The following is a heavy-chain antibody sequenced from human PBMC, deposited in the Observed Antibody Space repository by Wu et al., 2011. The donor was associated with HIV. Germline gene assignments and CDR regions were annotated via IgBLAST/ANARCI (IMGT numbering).Heavy chain of an antibody. CDR2: IIPIFGTA. CDR3: VRDLGGNEEY. D-gene: IGHD4-23*01. CDR1: GGTFSSHG. J-gene: IGHJ4*02. Sequence: QVQLVQSGPEVKKPGSSVKVSCKASGGTFSSHGISWVRQAPGQGLEWMGGIIPIFGTANYAQMFQGRVTITADKSTMTAYLELSGLTSEDTAVYYCVRDLGGNEEYWGQGTLVTVSS. V-gene: IGHV1-69*14.